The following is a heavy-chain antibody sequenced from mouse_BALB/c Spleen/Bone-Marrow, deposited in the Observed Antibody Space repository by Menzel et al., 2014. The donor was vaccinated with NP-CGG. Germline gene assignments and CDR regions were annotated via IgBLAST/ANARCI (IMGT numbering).Heavy chain of an antibody. Sequence: EVQLVESGGGLVKPGGSLKLSCAASGFTFSDYYMYWVRQTPEKGLEWVATISDGGSYTYYLDSVKGRFTISRDNAKNSLYLQMTSLKSEDTAMYYCARDSYYYGSSYWYFDVWGAGTTVTVSS. CDR2: ISDGGSYT. CDR1: GFTFSDYY. D-gene: IGHD1-1*01. CDR3: ARDSYYYGSSYWYFDV. J-gene: IGHJ1*01. V-gene: IGHV5-4*02.